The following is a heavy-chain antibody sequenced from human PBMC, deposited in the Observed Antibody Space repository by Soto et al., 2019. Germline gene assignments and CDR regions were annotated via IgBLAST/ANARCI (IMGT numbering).Heavy chain of an antibody. D-gene: IGHD6-13*01. CDR2: INHSGSA. J-gene: IGHJ4*02. V-gene: IGHV4-34*01. Sequence: PSETLSLTCAVYGGSFSGYYWSWIRQPPGKGLEWIGEINHSGSANYNPSLKSRFTISVDTSKNQFSLKLSSVTAADTAVYYCARTIAAAGTLTFDYWGQGTLVTVSS. CDR1: GGSFSGYY. CDR3: ARTIAAAGTLTFDY.